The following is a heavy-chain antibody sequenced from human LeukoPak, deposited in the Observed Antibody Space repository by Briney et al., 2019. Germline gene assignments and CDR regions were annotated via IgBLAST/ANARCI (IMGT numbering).Heavy chain of an antibody. CDR3: ARDYDPYYYDSSGSSYFDC. V-gene: IGHV1-46*01. J-gene: IGHJ4*02. Sequence: EASVKVSCKASGYTFTSYYMHWVRQAPGQGLEWMGIINPSGGSTSYAQKFQGRVTMTRDTSTSTVYMELSSLRSEDTAVYYCARDYDPYYYDSSGSSYFDCWGQGTLVTVSS. CDR1: GYTFTSYY. CDR2: INPSGGST. D-gene: IGHD3-22*01.